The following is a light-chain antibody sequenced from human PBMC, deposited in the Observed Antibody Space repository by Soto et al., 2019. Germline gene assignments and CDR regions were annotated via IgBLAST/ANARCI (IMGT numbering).Light chain of an antibody. Sequence: DIQVTQSPSTLSAFVGDRVILTCRASQNVNIWLAWYQQRPRKAPKLLIYKTSSLESGVPSRLSGSGSGTEFTLTISSLETDDFGTYFCLQYNSLPYTFGQGTKVDIK. CDR3: LQYNSLPYT. J-gene: IGKJ2*01. V-gene: IGKV1-5*03. CDR1: QNVNIW. CDR2: KTS.